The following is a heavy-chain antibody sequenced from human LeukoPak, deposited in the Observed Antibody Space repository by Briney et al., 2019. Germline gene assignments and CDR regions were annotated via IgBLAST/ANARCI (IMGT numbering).Heavy chain of an antibody. J-gene: IGHJ4*02. V-gene: IGHV3-30*18. CDR1: GLTFSNYA. CDR3: AKDRYGSRWYSDFDY. D-gene: IGHD6-19*01. CDR2: ISDDGSNK. Sequence: GRSLRLSCAASGLTFSNYAMHWVRQAPGKGLEWVAVISDDGSNKYYGDSVKGRFTISRDNSKNTVYLQMNSLRAEDTAVYYCAKDRYGSRWYSDFDYWGQGTLVTVSS.